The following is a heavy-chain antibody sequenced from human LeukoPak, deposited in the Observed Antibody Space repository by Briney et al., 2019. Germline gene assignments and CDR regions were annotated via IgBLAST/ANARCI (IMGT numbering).Heavy chain of an antibody. J-gene: IGHJ4*02. CDR1: GGSISGSSYY. D-gene: IGHD2-2*01. CDR2: IYYSGNT. Sequence: SETLSLTCTISGGSISGSSYYWGWIRQPPGKGLEWIGSIYYSGNTYYNPSLKSRVTISVDTSKNQFSLKLSSVTAADTAVYYCARLGRMEDIVVVPAARDRYYFDYWGQGTLVTVSS. V-gene: IGHV4-39*01. CDR3: ARLGRMEDIVVVPAARDRYYFDY.